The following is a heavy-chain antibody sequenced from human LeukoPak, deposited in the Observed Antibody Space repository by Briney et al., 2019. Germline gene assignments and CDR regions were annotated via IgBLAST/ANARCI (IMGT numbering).Heavy chain of an antibody. CDR1: GYTLIDLS. CDR2: FDPEDGET. J-gene: IGHJ3*02. D-gene: IGHD5-24*01. CDR3: ATDADGHYDAFDI. V-gene: IGHV1-24*01. Sequence: GASVKVSCKVSGYTLIDLSMHWVRQAPGKGLEWMGGFDPEDGETIYAQKFQGRVTMTEDTSTDTAYMELSSLTSEDTAVYYCATDADGHYDAFDIWGQGTMVTVSS.